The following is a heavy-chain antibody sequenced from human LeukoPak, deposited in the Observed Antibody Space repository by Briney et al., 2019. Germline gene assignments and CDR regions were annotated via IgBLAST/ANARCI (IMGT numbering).Heavy chain of an antibody. CDR3: ARGHTAVTRHFDF. D-gene: IGHD4-17*01. CDR1: GFTFSSYA. Sequence: RTGGSLRLSCAASGFTFSSYAMSWVRQAPGKGLEWVSAISGSGGSTYYADSVKGRFTISRDNSKNTVYLQMGSLRAEDMAVYYCARGHTAVTRHFDFWGQGTLVTVSS. J-gene: IGHJ4*02. CDR2: ISGSGGST. V-gene: IGHV3-23*01.